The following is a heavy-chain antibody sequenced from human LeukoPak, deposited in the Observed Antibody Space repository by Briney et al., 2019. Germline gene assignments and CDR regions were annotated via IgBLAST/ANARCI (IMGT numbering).Heavy chain of an antibody. CDR3: ARAGYCSGGSCETIDY. D-gene: IGHD2-15*01. CDR2: ISSSSSYI. J-gene: IGHJ4*02. CDR1: GFTFSSYS. V-gene: IGHV3-21*01. Sequence: GGSLRLSCAASGFTFSSYSMNWVRQAPGMGLEWVSSISSSSSYIYYADSVKGRFTISRDNAKNSLYLQMNSLRAEDTAVYYCARAGYCSGGSCETIDYRGQGTLVTVSS.